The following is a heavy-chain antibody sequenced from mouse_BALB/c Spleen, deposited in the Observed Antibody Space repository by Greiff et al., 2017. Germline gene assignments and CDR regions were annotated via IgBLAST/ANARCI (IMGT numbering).Heavy chain of an antibody. J-gene: IGHJ2*01. Sequence: VHVKQSGAELVKPGASVKLSCTASGFNIKDTYMHWVKQRPEQGLEWIGRIDPANGNTKYDPKFQGKATITADTSSNTAYLQLSSLTSEDTAVYYCARGANLPDYWGQGTTLTVSS. CDR3: ARGANLPDY. CDR1: GFNIKDTY. V-gene: IGHV14-3*02. D-gene: IGHD2-1*01. CDR2: IDPANGNT.